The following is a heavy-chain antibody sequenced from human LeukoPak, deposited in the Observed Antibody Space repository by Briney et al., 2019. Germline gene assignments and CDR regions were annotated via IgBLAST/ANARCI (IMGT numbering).Heavy chain of an antibody. CDR2: ISYDGSNK. D-gene: IGHD5-18*01. V-gene: IGHV3-30-3*01. Sequence: PGGSLRLSCAASGFTFSSYAMHWVRQAPGKGLEWVAVISYDGSNKYYADSVKGRFTISRDNSKNTLYLQMNSLRAEDTAVYYCARETAEGYFDYWGQGTLVTVSS. CDR1: GFTFSSYA. CDR3: ARETAEGYFDY. J-gene: IGHJ4*02.